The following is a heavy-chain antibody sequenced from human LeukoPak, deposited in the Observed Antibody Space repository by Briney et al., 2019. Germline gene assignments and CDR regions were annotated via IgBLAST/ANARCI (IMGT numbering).Heavy chain of an antibody. V-gene: IGHV4-34*01. Sequence: SETLSLTCAVYGGSFSGYYWSWIRQPPGKGLEWIGEINHSGSTNYNPSLRSRVTISVDRSKNQFSLKLSSVTAADTAVYYCARDQGFSGINWFDPWGQGTLVTVSS. CDR1: GGSFSGYY. D-gene: IGHD3-10*01. CDR3: ARDQGFSGINWFDP. J-gene: IGHJ5*02. CDR2: INHSGST.